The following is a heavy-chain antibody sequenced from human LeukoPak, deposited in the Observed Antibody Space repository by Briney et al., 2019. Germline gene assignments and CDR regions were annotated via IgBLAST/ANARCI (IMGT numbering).Heavy chain of an antibody. CDR2: INPSGGST. CDR3: ARAGSDYCGGDCPKFDY. CDR1: GYTFTSYY. Sequence: ASVKVSCKASGYTFTSYYMHWVRQASGQGLEWMGIINPSGGSTSYAQKFQGRVTMTRDTSTSTVYMDLSSLRSEDTAVYYCARAGSDYCGGDCPKFDYWGQGTLVTVSS. V-gene: IGHV1-46*01. J-gene: IGHJ4*02. D-gene: IGHD2-21*02.